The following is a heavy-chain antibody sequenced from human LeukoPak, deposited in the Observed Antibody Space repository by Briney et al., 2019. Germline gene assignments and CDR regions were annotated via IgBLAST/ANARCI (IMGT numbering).Heavy chain of an antibody. D-gene: IGHD3-10*01. CDR2: IYPGDSDT. J-gene: IGHJ3*02. V-gene: IGHV5-51*01. Sequence: GGSLRLSCAASGFTFSSYAMSWVRQAPGKGLEWMGIIYPGDSDTRYSPSFQGQVTISADKSISTAYLQWSSLKASDTAMYYCARPRGGVDPNDAFDIWGQGTMVTVSS. CDR3: ARPRGGVDPNDAFDI. CDR1: GFTFSSYA.